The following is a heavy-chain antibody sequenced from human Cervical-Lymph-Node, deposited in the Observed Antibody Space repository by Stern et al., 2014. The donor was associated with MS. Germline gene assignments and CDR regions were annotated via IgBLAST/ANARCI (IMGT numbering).Heavy chain of an antibody. D-gene: IGHD4-17*01. V-gene: IGHV5-51*01. CDR3: ARDYGDYAFDY. CDR2: IHPGDSDT. Sequence: EVQLVESGAEGKKPGESLKISCKGSGYSFTANWIAWVRQMPGKGLEWMGIIHPGDSDTRYSPSFQGQVTISADNPISTAYLQWSSLKASDTAMYYCARDYGDYAFDYWGQGTLVTVSS. J-gene: IGHJ4*02. CDR1: GYSFTANW.